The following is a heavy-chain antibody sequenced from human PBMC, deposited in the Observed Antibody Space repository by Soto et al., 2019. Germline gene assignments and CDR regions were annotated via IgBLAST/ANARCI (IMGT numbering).Heavy chain of an antibody. V-gene: IGHV3-9*01. D-gene: IGHD1-26*01. CDR3: AKDKGSGSWAYGAFDI. CDR2: ISWNSGSI. CDR1: GFTFYDYA. Sequence: EVQLVESGGGLVQSGRSLRLSCAASGFTFYDYAMHWVRQAPGKGLEWVSGISWNSGSIGYADSVKGRFTISRDNAMNSLYLQMNSLRAEDTALYYCAKDKGSGSWAYGAFDIWGQGSIVTFSS. J-gene: IGHJ3*02.